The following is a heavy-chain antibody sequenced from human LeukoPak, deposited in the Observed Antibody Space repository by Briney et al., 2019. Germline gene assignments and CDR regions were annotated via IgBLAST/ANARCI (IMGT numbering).Heavy chain of an antibody. CDR1: GYTFTTYY. CDR2: INRSGSTS. V-gene: IGHV1-46*01. Sequence: ASVKVSCKTSGYTFTTYYIHWVRQAPGQGLQWMGVINRSGSTSSYVEKFQGRVTITRDTSTSTVYMELSSLTSDDTAIYYCASSLRMGGAFDLWGQGTMVTMSS. J-gene: IGHJ3*01. CDR3: ASSLRMGGAFDL. D-gene: IGHD3-16*01.